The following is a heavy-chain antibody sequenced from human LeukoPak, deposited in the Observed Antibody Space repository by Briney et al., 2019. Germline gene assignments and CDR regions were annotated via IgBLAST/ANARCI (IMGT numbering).Heavy chain of an antibody. D-gene: IGHD5-18*01. CDR2: MNPNSGNT. CDR3: ARRNTAMVAGLDY. Sequence: ASVKVSCKASGYTFTTYDINWVRQATGQGLEWMGWMNPNSGNTGYAQKFQGRVTVTRNTSISTAFMELSGLRSEDTAVYFCARRNTAMVAGLDYWAREAWSPSPQ. J-gene: IGHJ4*02. V-gene: IGHV1-8*01. CDR1: GYTFTTYD.